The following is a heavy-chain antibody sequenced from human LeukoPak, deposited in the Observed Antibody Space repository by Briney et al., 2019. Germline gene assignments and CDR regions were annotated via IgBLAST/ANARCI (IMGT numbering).Heavy chain of an antibody. CDR3: ARAVEMAPRGYYMDV. J-gene: IGHJ6*03. D-gene: IGHD5-24*01. CDR2: INHSGST. Sequence: SETLSLTCAVYGGSFSGYYWSWIRQPPGKGLEWIGEINHSGSTNYNPSLKSRVTISVDTSKNQFSLKLSSVTAADTAVYYRARAVEMAPRGYYMDVWGKGTTVTVSS. V-gene: IGHV4-34*01. CDR1: GGSFSGYY.